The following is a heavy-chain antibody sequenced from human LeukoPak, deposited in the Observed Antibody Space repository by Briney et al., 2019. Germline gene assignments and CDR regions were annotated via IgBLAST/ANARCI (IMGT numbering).Heavy chain of an antibody. Sequence: GGPLKLSWEPSGFTFISYAMTWVGRAPAKGLEWVAFIRYDGSNKYYADSVKGRFTISRDNSKNTLYLQMNSPRAEDTAVYYCAKEWYSSWGQGTLVTVSS. D-gene: IGHD6-13*01. V-gene: IGHV3-30*02. J-gene: IGHJ4*02. CDR2: IRYDGSNK. CDR1: GFTFISYA. CDR3: AKEWYSS.